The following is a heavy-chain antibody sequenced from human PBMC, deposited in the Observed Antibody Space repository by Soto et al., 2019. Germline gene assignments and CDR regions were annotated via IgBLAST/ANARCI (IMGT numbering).Heavy chain of an antibody. CDR3: ARVYSSSSYYYYGMDV. CDR1: GGSFSGYY. V-gene: IGHV4-34*01. Sequence: SETLSLTCAVYGGSFSGYYWSWIRQPPGKGLEWIGEINHSGSTNYNPSLKSRVTISVDTSKNQFSLKLSSVTAADTAVYYCARVYSSSSYYYYGMDVCGQGTTVTVSS. CDR2: INHSGST. D-gene: IGHD6-13*01. J-gene: IGHJ6*02.